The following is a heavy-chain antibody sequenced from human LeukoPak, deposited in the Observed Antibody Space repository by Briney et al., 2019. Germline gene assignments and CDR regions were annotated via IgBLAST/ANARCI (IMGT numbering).Heavy chain of an antibody. CDR1: GGSISSGVYS. J-gene: IGHJ3*02. V-gene: IGHV4-30-2*01. Sequence: SQTLSLTCAVSGGSISSGVYSWSWIRQPPGKGLEWIAYMYHSGSTSYNPSLKSRVTISLDRSKNQFSLKLSSVTAADTAVYYCASWSRMIVVVNDAFDIWGQGTMVTVSS. D-gene: IGHD3-22*01. CDR2: MYHSGST. CDR3: ASWSRMIVVVNDAFDI.